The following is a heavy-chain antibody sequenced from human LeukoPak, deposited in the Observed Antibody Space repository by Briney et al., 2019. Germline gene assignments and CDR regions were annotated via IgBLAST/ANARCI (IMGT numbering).Heavy chain of an antibody. CDR3: AKDQEGSGSYYFHYYYYYYMDV. D-gene: IGHD3-10*01. CDR2: IRYDGSNK. CDR1: GFTFSSYG. V-gene: IGHV3-30*02. Sequence: GGSLRLSCAASGFTFSSYGMHWVRQAPGKGLEWVAFIRYDGSNKYYADSVKGRFTISRDNSKNTLYLQMNSLRAEDTAVYYCAKDQEGSGSYYFHYYYYYYMDVWGKGTTVTISS. J-gene: IGHJ6*03.